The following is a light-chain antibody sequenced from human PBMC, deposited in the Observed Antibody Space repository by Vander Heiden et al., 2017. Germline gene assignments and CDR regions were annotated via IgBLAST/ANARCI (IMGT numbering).Light chain of an antibody. CDR3: QVCDSSSDPPV. CDR1: NIGSKS. CDR2: DDR. Sequence: SSVLTQPSSVSVAPGYTPWITCGGNNIGSKSVHWYQQKPGQATVLVVYDDRDRPSGIPERFSGSNSGNTATLTISRVEAGDEADYYCQVCDSSSDPPVFGGGTKLTVL. V-gene: IGLV3-21*02. J-gene: IGLJ2*01.